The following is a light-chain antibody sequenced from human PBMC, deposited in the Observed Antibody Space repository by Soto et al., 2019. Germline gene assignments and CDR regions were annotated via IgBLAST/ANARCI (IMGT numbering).Light chain of an antibody. CDR2: WAS. CDR3: QQYYSSPLT. Sequence: DIVMTQSPDSLAVSLGERATINCKSSQSVLYSLNNKNYLSWYQQKPGQPPKLLIFWASTRESGVPDRFSGSGSGTDFTLTINNLQAEDVAVCYCQQYYSSPLTFGGGTKVEVK. J-gene: IGKJ4*01. CDR1: QSVLYSLNNKNY. V-gene: IGKV4-1*01.